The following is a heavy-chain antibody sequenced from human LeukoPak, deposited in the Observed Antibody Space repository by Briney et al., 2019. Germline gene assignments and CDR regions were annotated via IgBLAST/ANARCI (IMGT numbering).Heavy chain of an antibody. J-gene: IGHJ6*03. CDR1: GGSISSYY. D-gene: IGHD1-26*01. V-gene: IGHV4-59*01. CDR3: ARESPSGSYCYYCYDMDL. Sequence: PSETLSLTCTVSGGSISSYYWSWIRQPPGKGLEWIGYIYYSGSTNYNPSLKSRVTISVDASKNQFSQKLSSVTAADTAVYYCARESPSGSYCYYCYDMDLWGKGTTGTVSS. CDR2: IYYSGST.